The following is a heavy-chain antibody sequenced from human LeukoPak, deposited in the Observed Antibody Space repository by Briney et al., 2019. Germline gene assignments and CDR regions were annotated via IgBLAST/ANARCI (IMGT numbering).Heavy chain of an antibody. J-gene: IGHJ6*02. CDR2: INAGNGNT. V-gene: IGHV1-3*01. CDR3: ARTHLAALYYYGMDV. D-gene: IGHD6-6*01. Sequence: GASVKVSCKASGYTFTSYAMHWVRQAPGQRLEWMGWINAGNGNTKYSRKFQGRVTITRDTSASTAYMELSSLRSEDTAVYYCARTHLAALYYYGMDVWGQGTTVTVSS. CDR1: GYTFTSYA.